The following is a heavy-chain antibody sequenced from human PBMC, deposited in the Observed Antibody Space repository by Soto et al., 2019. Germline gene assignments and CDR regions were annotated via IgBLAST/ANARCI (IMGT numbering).Heavy chain of an antibody. V-gene: IGHV1-69*13. CDR3: ARAIINVDTAMAPGHWFGP. CDR2: IIPIFGTA. D-gene: IGHD5-18*01. J-gene: IGHJ5*02. Sequence: SVKVSCKASGGTFSSYAISWVRQAPGQGLEWMGGIIPIFGTANYAQKFQGRVTITADESTSTAYMELSSLRSEDTAVYYCARAIINVDTAMAPGHWFGPWGQGTLVTVLL. CDR1: GGTFSSYA.